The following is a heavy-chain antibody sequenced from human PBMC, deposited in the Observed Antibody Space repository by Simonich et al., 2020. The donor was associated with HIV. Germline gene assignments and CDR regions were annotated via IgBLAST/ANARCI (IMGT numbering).Heavy chain of an antibody. V-gene: IGHV1-2*06. CDR1: GSSFTAYY. CDR2: LTPNVGDT. Sequence: QVQLVQSGAEVMQPGASVKVSCKASGSSFTAYYMHWVRQAPGQGLEWVGRLTPNVGDTDYAHKFQGRVTMTRDTSINTAYMELSRLRYDDTAVYYCTRDPRNTAMVPFDYWGQGTLVTVSS. J-gene: IGHJ4*02. D-gene: IGHD5-18*01. CDR3: TRDPRNTAMVPFDY.